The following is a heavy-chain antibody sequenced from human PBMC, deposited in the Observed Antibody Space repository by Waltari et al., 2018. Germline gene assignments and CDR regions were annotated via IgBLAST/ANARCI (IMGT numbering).Heavy chain of an antibody. CDR1: GFTFSSYG. V-gene: IGHV3-30*02. Sequence: QVQLVESGGGVVQPGGSLRLSCAASGFTFSSYGVHWVRRAPGKGLEWVAFIRYDGSNKYYADSVKGRFTISRDNSKNTLYLQMNSLRAEDTAVYYCAKDDRGSGSYCDYWGQGTLVTVSS. CDR3: AKDDRGSGSYCDY. CDR2: IRYDGSNK. D-gene: IGHD1-26*01. J-gene: IGHJ4*02.